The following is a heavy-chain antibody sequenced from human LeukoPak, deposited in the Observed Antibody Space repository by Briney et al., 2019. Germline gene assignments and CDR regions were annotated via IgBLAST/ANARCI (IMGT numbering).Heavy chain of an antibody. D-gene: IGHD6-13*01. CDR3: AREGYSSSWPIDY. Sequence: PGGSLRLSCAASGFTFRSYAMHWVRQAPGKGLEWVAVISYDGRNKYYADSVKGRFTISRDNSKNTLYLQMNSLRAEDTAVYYCAREGYSSSWPIDYWGQGTLVTVSS. CDR2: ISYDGRNK. V-gene: IGHV3-30*04. J-gene: IGHJ4*02. CDR1: GFTFRSYA.